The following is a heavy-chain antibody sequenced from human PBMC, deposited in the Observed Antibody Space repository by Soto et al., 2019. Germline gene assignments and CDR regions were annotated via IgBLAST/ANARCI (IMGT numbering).Heavy chain of an antibody. J-gene: IGHJ4*01. Sequence: VQLVESGGGLVQPGGSLRLSCAASGFTFSSYWMHWVRQAPGKGLVWVSRINSDGSSTSYADSVKGRFTISRDNAKNTLYLQMNRLRAEDTAVYYCARDVGEVVVGTELDCWGQGTLVTVSS. CDR2: INSDGSST. D-gene: IGHD2-21*02. CDR1: GFTFSSYW. V-gene: IGHV3-74*01. CDR3: ARDVGEVVVGTELDC.